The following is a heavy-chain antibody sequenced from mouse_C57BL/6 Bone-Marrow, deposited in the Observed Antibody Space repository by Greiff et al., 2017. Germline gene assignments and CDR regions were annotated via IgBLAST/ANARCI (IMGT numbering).Heavy chain of an antibody. CDR3: ARSLQLRLSFAD. D-gene: IGHD3-2*02. J-gene: IGHJ3*01. CDR1: GYAFSSYW. Sequence: QVQLQQSGAELVKPGASVKISCKASGYAFSSYWMNWVKQRPGKGLEWIGQIYPGDGDTNYNGKFKGKATLTADKSSSTAYMQLSSLTSEDSAVYFCARSLQLRLSFADWGKGTMGTVSA. V-gene: IGHV1-80*01. CDR2: IYPGDGDT.